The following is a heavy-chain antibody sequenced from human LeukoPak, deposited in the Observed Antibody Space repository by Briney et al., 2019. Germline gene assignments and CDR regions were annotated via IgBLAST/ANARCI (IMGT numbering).Heavy chain of an antibody. Sequence: SVKVSCKASGGTFSSYAISWVRQAPGQGLEWMGRIIPILGIANYAQKFQGRVTITADKSTSTAYMELSSLRSEDTAVYYCARDLGYCSGGSCSDYWGQGTLVTVSS. V-gene: IGHV1-69*04. CDR1: GGTFSSYA. D-gene: IGHD2-15*01. J-gene: IGHJ4*02. CDR3: ARDLGYCSGGSCSDY. CDR2: IIPILGIA.